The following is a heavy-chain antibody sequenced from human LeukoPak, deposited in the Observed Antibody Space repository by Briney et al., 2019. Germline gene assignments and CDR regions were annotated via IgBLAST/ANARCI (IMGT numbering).Heavy chain of an antibody. CDR3: ARQTGSGLFILP. D-gene: IGHD3/OR15-3a*01. CDR1: GVSISSSNSY. Sequence: SETLSLTRTVSGVSISSSNSYWGWIRQPPGKGLEWIGSIYYSGNTYYNASLKSQVSISIDTSKNQFSLKLTSVTAADTAVYYCARQTGSGLFILPGGQGTLVTVSS. J-gene: IGHJ4*02. V-gene: IGHV4-39*01. CDR2: IYYSGNT.